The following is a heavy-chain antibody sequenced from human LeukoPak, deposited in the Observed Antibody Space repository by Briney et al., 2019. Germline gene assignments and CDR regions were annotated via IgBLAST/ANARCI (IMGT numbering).Heavy chain of an antibody. CDR2: IWYDGSNK. J-gene: IGHJ4*02. V-gene: IGHV3-33*01. CDR3: ARDRSWGSQCYFDY. Sequence: GGSLRLSCAASGFHFSTYGMHWVRQAPGKGLEWVGVIWYDGSNKIYAESVKGRFTISRDNSKNTLYLQMNSLRAENTAVYYCARDRSWGSQCYFDYWGQGTLVTVSS. CDR1: GFHFSTYG. D-gene: IGHD7-27*01.